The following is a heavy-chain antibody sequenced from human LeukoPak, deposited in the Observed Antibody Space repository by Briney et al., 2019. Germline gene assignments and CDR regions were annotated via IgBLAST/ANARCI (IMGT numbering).Heavy chain of an antibody. V-gene: IGHV3-74*01. CDR2: INSDGSST. CDR3: ARDCYGSGSYYTNYYYYGMDV. D-gene: IGHD3-10*01. Sequence: GGSLRLSCAASGFTFSNYWMHWVRQAPGKGLVWVSRINSDGSSTSYADSVKGRFTISRDNAKNTLYLQMNSLRAEDTAVYYCARDCYGSGSYYTNYYYYGMDVWGQGTTVTVSS. CDR1: GFTFSNYW. J-gene: IGHJ6*02.